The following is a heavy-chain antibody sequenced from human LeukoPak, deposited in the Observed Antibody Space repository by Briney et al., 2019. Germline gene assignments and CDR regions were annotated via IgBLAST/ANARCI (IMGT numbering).Heavy chain of an antibody. V-gene: IGHV7-4-1*02. Sequence: ASVKVSCKASGYTFTSYAMNWVRQAPGQGLEWMGWINTNTGNPTYAQGFTGRLVFSLDTSVSTAYLQISSLKAEDTAVYYCARDLGSSGWYGKYYFDYWGQGTLVTVSS. CDR3: ARDLGSSGWYGKYYFDY. D-gene: IGHD6-19*01. J-gene: IGHJ4*02. CDR2: INTNTGNP. CDR1: GYTFTSYA.